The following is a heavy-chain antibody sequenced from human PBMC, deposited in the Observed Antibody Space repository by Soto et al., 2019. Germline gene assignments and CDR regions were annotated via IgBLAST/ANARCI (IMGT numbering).Heavy chain of an antibody. CDR2: ISSSGSAI. CDR1: GFTFSSYN. Sequence: GGSLRLSCPASGFTFSSYNMNWVRQAPGKGLEWVSYISSSGSAIYYADSVKGRFTVSKDNSKNTLYLQMNSLRAEDTAVYYCAKRPLAGRNSFDPWGQGTLVTVSS. D-gene: IGHD6-19*01. J-gene: IGHJ5*01. CDR3: AKRPLAGRNSFDP. V-gene: IGHV3-48*01.